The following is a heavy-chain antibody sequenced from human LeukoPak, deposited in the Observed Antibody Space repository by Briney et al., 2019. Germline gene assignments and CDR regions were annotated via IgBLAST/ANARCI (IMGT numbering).Heavy chain of an antibody. CDR1: GYAFTSYD. CDR3: ARAGRRPGYWFDP. D-gene: IGHD2-15*01. J-gene: IGHJ5*02. Sequence: ASVKVSCKASGYAFTSYDINWVRQATGQGLEWMGWMKPNSGNTGYAQKFQGRVTMTTNTSITTAYIELSSLRSEGTAVYYCARAGRRPGYWFDPWGQGTLVTVSS. CDR2: MKPNSGNT. V-gene: IGHV1-8*01.